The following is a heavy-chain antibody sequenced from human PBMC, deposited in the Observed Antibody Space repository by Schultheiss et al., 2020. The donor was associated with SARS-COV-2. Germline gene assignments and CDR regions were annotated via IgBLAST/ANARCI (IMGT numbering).Heavy chain of an antibody. V-gene: IGHV4-59*08. Sequence: SQTLSLTCTVSVDYFSIYYWSWIRQPPGKGLEWIGYVHYSGSTDSNPSLKSRVITSVDTSKNQLSLELRSVTAADTAVYYCARHYPSGQKLAPIGYWGQGTLVTVSS. CDR3: ARHYPSGQKLAPIGY. CDR2: VHYSGST. J-gene: IGHJ4*02. CDR1: VDYFSIYY. D-gene: IGHD6-13*01.